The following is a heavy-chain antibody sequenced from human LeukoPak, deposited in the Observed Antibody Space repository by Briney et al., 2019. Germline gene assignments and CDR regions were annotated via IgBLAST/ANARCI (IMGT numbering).Heavy chain of an antibody. J-gene: IGHJ4*02. CDR2: IIGSGGTT. D-gene: IGHD3-10*01. Sequence: PGGSLRLSCAASGFTFSSYAMSWVRQAPGKGLEWVSVIIGSGGTTYYADSVKGRTTISRDNSKNTLYLKMNSLTAEDTAVYYCARDPPSGISMDQWGQGTQVTVSS. CDR3: ARDPPSGISMDQ. V-gene: IGHV3-23*01. CDR1: GFTFSSYA.